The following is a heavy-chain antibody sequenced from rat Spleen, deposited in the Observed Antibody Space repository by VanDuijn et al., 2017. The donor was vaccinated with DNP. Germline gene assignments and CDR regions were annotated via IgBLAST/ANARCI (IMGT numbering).Heavy chain of an antibody. CDR2: MWSNGDS. CDR1: GFSLTRYH. Sequence: QVQLKESGPGLVQPSQTLSLTCTVSGFSLTRYHMHWVRQPPGKGLEWRGVMWSNGDSSYNSVFKSRLTFSRDTSKSQLFLKMNGLQTEDTATYYCSRGDYSYWGQGVMVTVSS. J-gene: IGHJ2*01. V-gene: IGHV2-32*01. D-gene: IGHD1-7*01. CDR3: SRGDYSY.